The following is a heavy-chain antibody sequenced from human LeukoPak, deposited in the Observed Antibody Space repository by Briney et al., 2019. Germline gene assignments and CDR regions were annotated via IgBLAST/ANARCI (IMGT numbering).Heavy chain of an antibody. CDR2: IHTSGGS. CDR1: GGSISGSH. V-gene: IGHV4-4*09. Sequence: SETLSLTCTVAGGSISGSHWSWIRQPPGKGLEWIGNIHTSGGSNYSPSLKSRVTISLDMSRNQFSLRLSSVTAADTAVYYCARGRSAVVTPDYYYYYCMDVWGKGTAVTVSS. CDR3: ARGRSAVVTPDYYYYYCMDV. J-gene: IGHJ6*03. D-gene: IGHD4-23*01.